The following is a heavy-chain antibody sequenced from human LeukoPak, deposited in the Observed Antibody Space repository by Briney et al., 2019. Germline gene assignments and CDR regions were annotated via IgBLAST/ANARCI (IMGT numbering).Heavy chain of an antibody. V-gene: IGHV4-59*01. J-gene: IGHJ3*02. Sequence: SETLSLTCTVSGGSISNYYWNCIRQPPGKGLEWIGYISYSGITNYNPSLKSRITTSVDTSKNQFSLKLRSVTAADTAVYYCARRYNDAFDIWGQGTMVTVSS. CDR1: GGSISNYY. D-gene: IGHD1-1*01. CDR2: ISYSGIT. CDR3: ARRYNDAFDI.